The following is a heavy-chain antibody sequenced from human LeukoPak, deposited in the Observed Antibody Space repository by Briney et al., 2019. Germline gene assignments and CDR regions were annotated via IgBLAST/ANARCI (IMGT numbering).Heavy chain of an antibody. CDR3: ARDREVRYSGYDLGYYFDY. J-gene: IGHJ4*02. D-gene: IGHD5-12*01. CDR2: IYTSGST. Sequence: KSSETLSLTCTVSGGSISSYYWSWIRQPAGKGLEWIGRIYTSGSTNYNPSLKSRLNISVDKSKNQFSLKLSSVTAAGTGVDYCARDREVRYSGYDLGYYFDYWGQGTLVTVSS. V-gene: IGHV4-4*07. CDR1: GGSISSYY.